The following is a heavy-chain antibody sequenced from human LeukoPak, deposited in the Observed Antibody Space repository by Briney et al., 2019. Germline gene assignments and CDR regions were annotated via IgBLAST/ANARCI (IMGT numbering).Heavy chain of an antibody. D-gene: IGHD1-26*01. CDR3: ASYRIVGAALGAFDI. Sequence: GASVKVSCKASGYTFTSYGIRWVRQAPGQGLEWMGWISAYNGNTNYAQKLQGRVTMTTDTSTSTAYMELRSLRADDTAVYYCASYRIVGAALGAFDIWGQGTMVTVSS. V-gene: IGHV1-18*01. J-gene: IGHJ3*02. CDR1: GYTFTSYG. CDR2: ISAYNGNT.